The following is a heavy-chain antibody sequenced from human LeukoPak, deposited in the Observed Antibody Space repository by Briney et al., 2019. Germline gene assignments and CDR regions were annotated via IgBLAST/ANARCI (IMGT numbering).Heavy chain of an antibody. V-gene: IGHV4-38-2*02. CDR3: ARPGRYCSSTSCIGAFDI. D-gene: IGHD2-2*01. J-gene: IGHJ3*02. CDR1: GYSISSGFY. Sequence: PSETLSLTCTVSGYSISSGFYWGWIRQPPGKGLEWIGSIYHSGSTYYTPSLKSRVTLSVDTSKNQFSLTLSSVTAADTAVYYCARPGRYCSSTSCIGAFDIWGQGTMVTVSS. CDR2: IYHSGST.